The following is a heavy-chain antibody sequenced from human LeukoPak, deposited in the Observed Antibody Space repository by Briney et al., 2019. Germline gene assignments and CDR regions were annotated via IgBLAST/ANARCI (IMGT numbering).Heavy chain of an antibody. V-gene: IGHV3-7*03. CDR2: IKQDGSEK. J-gene: IGHJ6*02. CDR1: GFTFSGYW. CDR3: AKAYAYGMDV. Sequence: GGSLRLSCAASGFTFSGYWMSWVRQAPGKGLEWVANIKQDGSEKSYVDSVKGRFTISRDNAKNSLYLQLNSLRAEDTAVYYCAKAYAYGMDVWGQGTTVTVSS. D-gene: IGHD3-16*01.